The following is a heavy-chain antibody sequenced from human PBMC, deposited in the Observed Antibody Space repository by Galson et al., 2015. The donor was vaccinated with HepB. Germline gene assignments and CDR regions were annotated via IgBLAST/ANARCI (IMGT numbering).Heavy chain of an antibody. Sequence: SLRLSCAAAGVTFNRFAMTWVRQTPGKGLEWVSSISGNGGSTHYADSVKGRFTISRDNSQNTLYLQMSSLRAEDTAVYYCAMPLGYCSSASCYCSAEQYSYMDVWGKGTTVTVSS. CDR1: GVTFNRFA. D-gene: IGHD2-2*01. V-gene: IGHV3-23*01. J-gene: IGHJ6*03. CDR3: AMPLGYCSSASCYCSAEQYSYMDV. CDR2: ISGNGGST.